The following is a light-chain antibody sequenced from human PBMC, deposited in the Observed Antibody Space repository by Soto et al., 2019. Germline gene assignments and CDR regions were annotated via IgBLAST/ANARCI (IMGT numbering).Light chain of an antibody. CDR1: SSNIGAGYD. V-gene: IGLV1-40*01. J-gene: IGLJ2*01. CDR2: GNS. CDR3: QSYDSSLSGSV. Sequence: QSVRTQPPSVSGAPGQRVTISCTGSSSNIGAGYDVHWYQQLPGTAPKHLIYGNSNRPSGVPDRFSGSKSGTSDSLAITGLQAEDEADYYCQSYDSSLSGSVFGGGTQLTVL.